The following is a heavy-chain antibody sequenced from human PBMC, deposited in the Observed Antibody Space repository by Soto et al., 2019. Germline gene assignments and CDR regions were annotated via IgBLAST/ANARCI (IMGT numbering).Heavy chain of an antibody. J-gene: IGHJ5*02. CDR1: GGTFSTYP. CDR2: IIPLFGTT. D-gene: IGHD6-13*01. Sequence: QVQLVQSGAEVRMPGSSVKVSCKASGGTFSTYPINWVRQAPGQGLEWMGGIIPLFGTTNYAQKFKGRVTINADESTSTAYMELSSIRAEDAAVYYCARGATHGSSWYFWFDPWGQGTLVTVSS. V-gene: IGHV1-69*01. CDR3: ARGATHGSSWYFWFDP.